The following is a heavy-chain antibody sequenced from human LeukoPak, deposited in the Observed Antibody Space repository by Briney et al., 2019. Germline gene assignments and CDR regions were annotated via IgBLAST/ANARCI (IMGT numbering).Heavy chain of an antibody. J-gene: IGHJ4*02. CDR1: GFTFSNYA. Sequence: GGSLRLSCAASGFTFSNYAMSWVRQAPGKGLEWVSTITDTGGSTYSADSVKGRFTISRDNSKNTLYLQMNSLRAEDTAVYYCAGGARRQQPFDYWGQGTLVTVSS. V-gene: IGHV3-23*01. CDR2: ITDTGGST. CDR3: AGGARRQQPFDY. D-gene: IGHD6-13*01.